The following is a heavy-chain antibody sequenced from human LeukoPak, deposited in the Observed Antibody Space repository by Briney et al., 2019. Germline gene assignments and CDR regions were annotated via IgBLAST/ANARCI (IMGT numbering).Heavy chain of an antibody. CDR2: ISSSSSYI. V-gene: IGHV3-21*01. Sequence: GGSLRLSCAASGFTFSSYSMNWVRQAPGKGPEWVSSISSSSSYIYYADSVKGRFTISRDNARNSLYLQMNSLRAEDTAVYYCARVVSGSYPLFDYWGQGTLVTVSS. CDR1: GFTFSSYS. CDR3: ARVVSGSYPLFDY. D-gene: IGHD1-26*01. J-gene: IGHJ4*02.